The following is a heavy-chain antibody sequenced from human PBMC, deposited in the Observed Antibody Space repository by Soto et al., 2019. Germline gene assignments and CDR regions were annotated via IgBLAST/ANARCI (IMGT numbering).Heavy chain of an antibody. CDR3: ARAYSGSDP. CDR2: IYYSGST. D-gene: IGHD5-12*01. V-gene: IGHV4-30-4*01. Sequence: QVQLQESGPGLVKPSQTLSLTCTVSGGSISSGDYYWSWIRQPPGKGLEWIGYIYYSGSTYYNPAINSRATLSVATAQNRFSLKLGSVTAADTAVYYCARAYSGSDPWGPGTLVTVSS. CDR1: GGSISSGDYY. J-gene: IGHJ5*02.